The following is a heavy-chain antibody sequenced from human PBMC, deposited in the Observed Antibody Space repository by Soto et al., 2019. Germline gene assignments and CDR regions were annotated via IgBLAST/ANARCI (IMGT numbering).Heavy chain of an antibody. V-gene: IGHV1-69*13. CDR2: IIPIFGTA. J-gene: IGHJ5*02. Sequence: SVKVSCKASGGTFSSYAISWVRQAPGQGLEWMGGIIPIFGTANYAQKFQGRVTITADESTSTAYMELSSLRSEDTAVYYCARGGKGVYYYDSSGYYSNWFDPWGQGTLVTVSS. D-gene: IGHD3-22*01. CDR3: ARGGKGVYYYDSSGYYSNWFDP. CDR1: GGTFSSYA.